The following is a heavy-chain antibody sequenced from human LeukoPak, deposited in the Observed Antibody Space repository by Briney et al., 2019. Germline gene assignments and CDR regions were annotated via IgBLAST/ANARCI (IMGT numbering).Heavy chain of an antibody. CDR2: IYHSGNT. CDR1: GSSISNGGFS. D-gene: IGHD6-6*01. CDR3: ARGAYSSSSGYIDY. Sequence: TSQTLSLTCAVSGSSISNGGFSWSWIRQPPGKGLEWIGYIYHSGNTYYNPSLKSRVTISVDRSKNQFSLSLNSVTAADTAVYYCARGAYSSSSGYIDYWGQGTLVTVSS. V-gene: IGHV4-30-2*01. J-gene: IGHJ4*02.